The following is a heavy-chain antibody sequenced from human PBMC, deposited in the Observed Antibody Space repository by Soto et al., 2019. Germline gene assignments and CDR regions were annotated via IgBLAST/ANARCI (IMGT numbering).Heavy chain of an antibody. J-gene: IGHJ4*01. CDR1: GFTFTSYW. D-gene: IGHD4-17*01. CDR3: ARVAVTTYYFDY. CDR2: INPDGSRT. Sequence: QPGGSLRLSCAASGFTFTSYWMHWVRQSPGKGLVWVSRINPDGSRTSYADSVKGRFTISRDNAKNTLYLQMNSLGADDTAVYYCARVAVTTYYFDYWGHGTLVTVSS. V-gene: IGHV3-74*01.